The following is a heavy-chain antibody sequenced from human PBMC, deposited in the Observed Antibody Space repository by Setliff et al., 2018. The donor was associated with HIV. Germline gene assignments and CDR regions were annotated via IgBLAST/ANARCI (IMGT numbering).Heavy chain of an antibody. CDR3: ARSVRHRTVTMIVGRFDP. J-gene: IGHJ5*02. V-gene: IGHV4-34*01. D-gene: IGHD3-22*01. CDR1: GGSFSGYY. Sequence: LSLTCAVYGGSFSGYYWSWIRQPPGKGLEWIGEINHSGSTNYNPSLKSRVTISVDTSKNQSSLKLSSVTAADTAVYYCARSVRHRTVTMIVGRFDPWGQGALVTVSS. CDR2: INHSGST.